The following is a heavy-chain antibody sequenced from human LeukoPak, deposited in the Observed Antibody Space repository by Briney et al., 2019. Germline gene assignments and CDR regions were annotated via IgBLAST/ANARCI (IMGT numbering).Heavy chain of an antibody. CDR1: GFTFNTYS. D-gene: IGHD3-22*01. V-gene: IGHV3-21*01. J-gene: IGHJ4*02. CDR2: ITSSNNHV. Sequence: GGSLRLSCEASGFTFNTYSMNWARQAPGKGLEWVSSITSSNNHVYYADSVEGRFTISRDNAKKSLFLQMNSLRAEDTAVYYCARGFFSWNDDSGYTFYLDRWGQGTLVTVSS. CDR3: ARGFFSWNDDSGYTFYLDR.